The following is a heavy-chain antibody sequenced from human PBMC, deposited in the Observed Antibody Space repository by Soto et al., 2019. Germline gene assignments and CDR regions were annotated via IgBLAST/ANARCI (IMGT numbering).Heavy chain of an antibody. V-gene: IGHV1-69*01. CDR1: GGTFSSYS. D-gene: IGHD3-10*01. J-gene: IGHJ6*02. CDR2: IIPILNTA. CDR3: ARVDYDSTYGFYYYGLDV. Sequence: QVHLVQSGAEVKKPGSSVRVSCKTSGGTFSSYSFTWVRQAPGQGLEWMGEIIPILNTANFAQKFQSRVTITADEPTSTVYMDLSSLSPDDTAVYYCARVDYDSTYGFYYYGLDVGGQGTTVTVSS.